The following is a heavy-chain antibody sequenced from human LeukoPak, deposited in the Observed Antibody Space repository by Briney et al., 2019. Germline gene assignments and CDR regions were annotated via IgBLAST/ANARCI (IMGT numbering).Heavy chain of an antibody. CDR3: ARDEGWTFDY. J-gene: IGHJ4*02. D-gene: IGHD6-19*01. CDR2: IYYSGST. CDR1: GGSISSYY. V-gene: IGHV4-59*01. Sequence: SETLSLTCTVSGGSISSYYWSWIRQPPGKGLGWIGYIYYSGSTNYNPSLKSRVTISVDTSKNQFSLKLSSVTAADTAVYYCARDEGWTFDYWGQGTLVTVSS.